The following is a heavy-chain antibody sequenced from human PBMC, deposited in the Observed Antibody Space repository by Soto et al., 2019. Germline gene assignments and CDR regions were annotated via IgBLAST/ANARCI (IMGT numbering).Heavy chain of an antibody. CDR3: ATYPRPYNWIDL. CDR1: GGSFSDFA. J-gene: IGHJ5*02. Sequence: QVQLAQSGAEVRKPGSSVKVSCGASGGSFSDFAFSWVRQAPGQGLEWMGVIDPMFDTSNLAEKFKARVTFTADASTKTVYMDLTSLRSDDTAVYFCATYPRPYNWIDLWGQGTLLTVSS. CDR2: IDPMFDTS. V-gene: IGHV1-69*01. D-gene: IGHD1-1*01.